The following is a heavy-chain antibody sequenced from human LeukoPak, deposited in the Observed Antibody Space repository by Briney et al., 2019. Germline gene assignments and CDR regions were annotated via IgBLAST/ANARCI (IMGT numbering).Heavy chain of an antibody. V-gene: IGHV4-34*01. CDR1: GGSFSGYY. D-gene: IGHD6-25*01. J-gene: IGHJ5*02. CDR3: ARDSAARFDP. Sequence: SETLSLTRAVYGGSFSGYYWSWIRQPPGKGLEWIGEINHSGSTNYNPSLKSRVTISVDTSKNQFSLKLSSVTAADTAVYYCARDSAARFDPWGQGTLVTVSS. CDR2: INHSGST.